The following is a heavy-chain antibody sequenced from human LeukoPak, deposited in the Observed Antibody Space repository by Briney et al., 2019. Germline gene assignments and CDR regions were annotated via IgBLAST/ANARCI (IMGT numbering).Heavy chain of an antibody. Sequence: SETLSLTCTVSGGSISSYYWSWIRQPPGKGLGWIGNIYNSGSTNYNPSLKSRVTISVDSSKKQFSPKLISVTAADTAVYYCARQGGYASPFDYWGQGTLVTVSS. J-gene: IGHJ4*02. CDR1: GGSISSYY. D-gene: IGHD5-12*01. V-gene: IGHV4-59*08. CDR3: ARQGGYASPFDY. CDR2: IYNSGST.